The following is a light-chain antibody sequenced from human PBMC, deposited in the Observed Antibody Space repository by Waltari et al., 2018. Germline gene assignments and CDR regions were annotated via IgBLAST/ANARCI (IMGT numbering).Light chain of an antibody. J-gene: IGKJ2*01. CDR3: QQYGSSPPYT. CDR2: AAS. V-gene: IGKV1-9*01. Sequence: IQLTQSPSSLSASVGDRVTITCRASQGISSYLAWYQQKPGKAPNLLIYAASTLQSGVPSRFSGSRSGTDFTLTISRLEPEDFAVYYCQQYGSSPPYTFGQGTKLEIK. CDR1: QGISSY.